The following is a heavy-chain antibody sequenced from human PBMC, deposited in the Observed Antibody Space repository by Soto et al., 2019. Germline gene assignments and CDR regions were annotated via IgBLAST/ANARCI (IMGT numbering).Heavy chain of an antibody. CDR3: AKETQLYYGDYLGDY. J-gene: IGHJ4*02. Sequence: QVQLVESGGGVVQPGRSLRLSCAASGFTFSSYGMHWVRQAPGKGLEWVAVISYDGSNKYYADPVKGRFTISRDNSKNTLYLQMNSLRAEDTAVYYCAKETQLYYGDYLGDYWGQGTLVTVSS. D-gene: IGHD4-17*01. CDR1: GFTFSSYG. CDR2: ISYDGSNK. V-gene: IGHV3-30*18.